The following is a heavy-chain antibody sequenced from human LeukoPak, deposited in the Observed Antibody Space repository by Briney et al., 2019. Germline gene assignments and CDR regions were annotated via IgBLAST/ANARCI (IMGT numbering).Heavy chain of an antibody. J-gene: IGHJ4*02. CDR3: ARGPGVTTLWFVF. D-gene: IGHD4-11*01. Sequence: EPGGSLRLSCAASGFTFSSYSMNWARQAPGKGLEWVSPISSSSSYIYYADSVKGRFTISRDNAKNSLYLQMNSLRAEDTAVYYCARGPGVTTLWFVFWGQGTLVTVSS. CDR1: GFTFSSYS. V-gene: IGHV3-21*01. CDR2: ISSSSSYI.